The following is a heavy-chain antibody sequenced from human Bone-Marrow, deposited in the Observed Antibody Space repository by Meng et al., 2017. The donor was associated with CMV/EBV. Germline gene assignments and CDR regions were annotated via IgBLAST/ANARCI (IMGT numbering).Heavy chain of an antibody. CDR2: IYYSGST. D-gene: IGHD2-2*02. Sequence: GSLRLSCTVSGGSISSSSYYWGWIRQPPGKGLEWIGSIYYSGSTYYNPSLKSRVTISVDTSKNQFSLKLSSVTAADTAVYYGSGYCSSISCYKNYYGMDVWGQGTTVTVYS. J-gene: IGHJ6*01. CDR3: SGYCSSISCYKNYYGMDV. CDR1: GGSISSSSYY. V-gene: IGHV4-39*01.